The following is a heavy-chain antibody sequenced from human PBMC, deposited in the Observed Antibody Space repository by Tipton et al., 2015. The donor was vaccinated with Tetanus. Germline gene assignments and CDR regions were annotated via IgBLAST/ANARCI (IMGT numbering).Heavy chain of an antibody. CDR1: GFTVSSNF. CDR3: ARRPPGAKPHFFDY. J-gene: IGHJ4*02. CDR2: IYSGGTT. D-gene: IGHD7-27*01. V-gene: IGHV3-53*01. Sequence: QLVQSGGGLIQPGGSLRLSCAASGFTVSSNFTTWVRQAPGEGLEWVSIIYSGGTTYYADSVKGGFTISRDNSRNTLYLQMSSLRAEDTAVYYCARRPPGAKPHFFDYWGQGILVTVSS.